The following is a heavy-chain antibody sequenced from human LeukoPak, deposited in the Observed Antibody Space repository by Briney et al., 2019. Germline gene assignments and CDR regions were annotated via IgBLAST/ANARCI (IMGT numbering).Heavy chain of an antibody. CDR3: ATYSSLNRREFQY. J-gene: IGHJ1*01. CDR2: IKTDGSEK. Sequence: GGSLRLSCAASGSTFSSYSMNWVRQAPGKGLQWVANIKTDGSEKYYVDSVKGRFTISRDNAKNSLYLQMNSLRAEDTAVYYCATYSSLNRREFQYWGQGTLLTVSS. CDR1: GSTFSSYS. D-gene: IGHD3-22*01. V-gene: IGHV3-7*01.